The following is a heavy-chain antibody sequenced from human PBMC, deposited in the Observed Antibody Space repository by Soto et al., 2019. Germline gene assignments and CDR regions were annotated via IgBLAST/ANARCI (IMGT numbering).Heavy chain of an antibody. CDR2: IYPGDSET. D-gene: IGHD6-13*01. J-gene: IGHJ4*02. CDR1: GYTFSNFW. V-gene: IGHV5-51*01. Sequence: GESLKISCQCSGYTFSNFWIAWVRQLPGKGLEYMGIIYPGDSETRYSPSFHGKVTISADRSIGTAYLQWSSLEASDSAFYFCARSPRSSSYFGYWGQGALVTVSS. CDR3: ARSPRSSSYFGY.